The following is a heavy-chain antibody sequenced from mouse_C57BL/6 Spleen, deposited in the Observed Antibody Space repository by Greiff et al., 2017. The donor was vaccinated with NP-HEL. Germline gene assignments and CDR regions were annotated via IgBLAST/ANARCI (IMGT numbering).Heavy chain of an antibody. Sequence: EVQRVESGGGLVKPGGSLKLSCAASGFTFSDYGMHWVRQAPEKGLEWVAYISSGSSTIYYADTVKGRFTISRDNAKNTLFLQMTSLRSEDTAMYYCARLRYYFFMDYWGQGTSVTVSS. CDR1: GFTFSDYG. CDR2: ISSGSSTI. J-gene: IGHJ4*01. D-gene: IGHD2-12*01. CDR3: ARLRYYFFMDY. V-gene: IGHV5-17*01.